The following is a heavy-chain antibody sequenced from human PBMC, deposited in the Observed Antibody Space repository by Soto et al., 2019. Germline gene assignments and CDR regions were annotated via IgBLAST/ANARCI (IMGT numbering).Heavy chain of an antibody. D-gene: IGHD2-15*01. CDR3: ARGRGGWCSGGSCYRPLASYCMDV. V-gene: IGHV4-34*01. J-gene: IGHJ6*02. CDR2: INHSGST. CDR1: GGSFSGYS. Sequence: NPSETLSLTCAVYGGSFSGYSWSWIRQPPGKGLEWIGEINHSGSTNYNPSLKSRVTISVDTSKNQFSLKLSSVTAADTAVYYCARGRGGWCSGGSCYRPLASYCMDVWGQGTTVTVSS.